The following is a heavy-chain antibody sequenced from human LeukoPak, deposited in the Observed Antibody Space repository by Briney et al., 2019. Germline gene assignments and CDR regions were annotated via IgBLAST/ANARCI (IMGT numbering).Heavy chain of an antibody. CDR1: GGSLSSYY. D-gene: IGHD6-13*01. J-gene: IGHJ4*02. CDR3: ARAVARSWYITN. CDR2: IYYSGST. Sequence: SETLSLTCTVSGGSLSSYYWSWIRQPPGKGLEWIGYIYYSGSTNYNPSLKSRVTISVDTSKNQFSLKLSSVTAADTAVYYCARAVARSWYITNWGQGTLVTVSS. V-gene: IGHV4-59*01.